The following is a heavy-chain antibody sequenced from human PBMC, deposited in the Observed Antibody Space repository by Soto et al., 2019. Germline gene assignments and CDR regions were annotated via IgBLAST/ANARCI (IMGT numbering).Heavy chain of an antibody. CDR1: GYSFTSYW. Sequence: PGESLKISCQGSGYSFTSYWISWVRQMPGKGLEWMGRIDPSDSYTNYSPSFQGHVTISADKSISTAYLQWSSLKASDTAMYYCARHVSSSTWSYYYGMDVWGQGTTVTVSS. D-gene: IGHD6-6*01. CDR3: ARHVSSSTWSYYYGMDV. J-gene: IGHJ6*02. CDR2: IDPSDSYT. V-gene: IGHV5-10-1*01.